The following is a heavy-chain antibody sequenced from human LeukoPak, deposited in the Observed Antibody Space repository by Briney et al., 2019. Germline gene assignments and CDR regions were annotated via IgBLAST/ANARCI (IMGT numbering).Heavy chain of an antibody. J-gene: IGHJ4*02. Sequence: GGSLRLSCAVSGFTLTNHAVSWVRQAPGKGLEWVSIVVGTGGTYYADSVRGRFILSRDYSKNTVYLQMSSLRAEDTATYYCVKDYCRDGNCPLPFFDSSVQRILVTVSS. V-gene: IGHV3-23*01. CDR2: VVGTGGT. CDR1: GFTLTNHA. D-gene: IGHD2-15*01. CDR3: VKDYCRDGNCPLPFFDS.